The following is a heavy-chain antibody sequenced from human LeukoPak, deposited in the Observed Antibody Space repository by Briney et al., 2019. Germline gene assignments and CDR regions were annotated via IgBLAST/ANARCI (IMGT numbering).Heavy chain of an antibody. CDR2: IYYSGST. D-gene: IGHD1-7*01. V-gene: IGHV4-59*01. Sequence: SETLSLTCTVSGGSISSYYWSWIRQPPGKGLEWIGYIYYSGSTNYNPSLKSRLTISVDTSKNQFSLKLSSVTAADTAVYYCARARDWNYVPFDYWGQGTLVTVSS. CDR1: GGSISSYY. CDR3: ARARDWNYVPFDY. J-gene: IGHJ4*02.